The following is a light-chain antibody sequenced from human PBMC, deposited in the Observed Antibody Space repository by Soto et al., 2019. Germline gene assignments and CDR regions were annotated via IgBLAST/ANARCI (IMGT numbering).Light chain of an antibody. CDR1: LSVGTS. Sequence: EIVLTQSPVTLSLSPGERGTLSCMASLSVGTSLAWYQQKPGQAPRLLIYGASNRATGIPDRFSGSGSGTDFTLTISKLEPEDFAVYYCQQYDNSPITFGQGTRLEIK. CDR3: QQYDNSPIT. J-gene: IGKJ5*01. V-gene: IGKV3-20*01. CDR2: GAS.